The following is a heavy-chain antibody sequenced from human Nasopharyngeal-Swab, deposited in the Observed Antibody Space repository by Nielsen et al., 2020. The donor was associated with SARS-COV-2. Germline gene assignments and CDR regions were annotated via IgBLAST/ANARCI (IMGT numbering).Heavy chain of an antibody. CDR1: GGFLTSYY. CDR2: VFNSVST. V-gene: IGHV4-59*01. CDR3: ARVQVDDDFWTGYHFDY. D-gene: IGHD3/OR15-3a*01. J-gene: IGHJ4*02. Sequence: SQSLSLTCTVSGGFLTSYYWYWIRQLPGKGLEWIGYVFNSVSTEYSPSLKRRATISVDTSNNQFSLKLSSVTAADTAVYFCARVQVDDDFWTGYHFDYWGQGTLVTVSS.